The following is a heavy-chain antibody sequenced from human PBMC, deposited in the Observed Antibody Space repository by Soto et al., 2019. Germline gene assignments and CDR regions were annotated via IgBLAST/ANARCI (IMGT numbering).Heavy chain of an antibody. Sequence: PSETLSLTCTVSGGSISSGGYYWSWIRQHPGKGLEWIGYIYYSGGTYYNPSLKSRVTISVDTSKNQFSLKLSSVTAADTAVYYCASSRYDFWSGYSFSWFDPWGQGTLVTVSS. CDR2: IYYSGGT. J-gene: IGHJ5*02. CDR3: ASSRYDFWSGYSFSWFDP. CDR1: GGSISSGGYY. V-gene: IGHV4-31*03. D-gene: IGHD3-3*01.